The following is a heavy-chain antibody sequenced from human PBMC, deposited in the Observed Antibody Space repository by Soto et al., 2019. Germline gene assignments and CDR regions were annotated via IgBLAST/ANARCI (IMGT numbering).Heavy chain of an antibody. J-gene: IGHJ4*02. CDR2: IIPIFGTA. D-gene: IGHD2-15*01. CDR3: VRESRYCSGGSCYFLPGIDY. Sequence: QVQLVQSGAEVKKPGSSVKVSCKASGGTFSSYAISWVRQAPGQGLEWMGGIIPIFGTANYAQKFQGRVTITADESTITAYMELSSLRSEDTAVYYCVRESRYCSGGSCYFLPGIDYWGQGTLVTVSS. V-gene: IGHV1-69*12. CDR1: GGTFSSYA.